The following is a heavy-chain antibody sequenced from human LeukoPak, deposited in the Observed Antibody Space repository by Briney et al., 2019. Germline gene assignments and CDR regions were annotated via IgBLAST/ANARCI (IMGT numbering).Heavy chain of an antibody. CDR2: ISYDGSDK. CDR3: ARDGTDNFYYGMDV. D-gene: IGHD1-1*01. CDR1: GFTFSLYV. J-gene: IGHJ6*02. V-gene: IGHV3-30-3*01. Sequence: GGSLRLSFATPGFTFSLYVMHWVPRAPGKGLEGVTVISYDGSDKYYADSVKGRFTISRDNSKNTLYLQMNSLRAEDTAVYYCARDGTDNFYYGMDVWGQGTTVTVSS.